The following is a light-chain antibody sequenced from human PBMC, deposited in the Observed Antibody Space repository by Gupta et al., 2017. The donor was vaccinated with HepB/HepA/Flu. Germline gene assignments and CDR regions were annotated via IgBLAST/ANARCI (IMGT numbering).Light chain of an antibody. CDR2: VNT. V-gene: IGLV1-44*01. CDR1: TSNIGNNA. Sequence: QSVLTQPPSASGTPGQRVVISCSGSTSNIGNNAINWYQQLPGTAPKLLIFVNTQRPSGVPDRFSASKSGTSASLAINALQSEDEADYFCEAWSDSLLNSYVFGTVTKVTVL. J-gene: IGLJ1*01. CDR3: EAWSDSLLNSYV.